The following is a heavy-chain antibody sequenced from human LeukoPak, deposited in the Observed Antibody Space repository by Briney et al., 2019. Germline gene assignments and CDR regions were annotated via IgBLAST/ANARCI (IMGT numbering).Heavy chain of an antibody. CDR3: ASGRTDIVVVPATLRNYYFDY. J-gene: IGHJ4*02. V-gene: IGHV3-23*01. CDR2: ISGSGGST. D-gene: IGHD2-2*01. CDR1: GFTFSSYG. Sequence: GGSLRLSCAASGFTFSSYGMSWVRQAPGKGLEWVSAISGSGGSTYYADSVKGRFTISRDNSKNTLYLQMNSLRAEDTAVYYCASGRTDIVVVPATLRNYYFDYWGQGTLVTVSS.